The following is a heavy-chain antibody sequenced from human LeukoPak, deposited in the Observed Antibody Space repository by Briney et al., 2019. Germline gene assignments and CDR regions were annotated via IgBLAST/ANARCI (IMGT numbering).Heavy chain of an antibody. D-gene: IGHD2-15*01. CDR2: ISSSSSYI. Sequence: GGSLRLSCAASGFTFSSYSMNWVRQAPGKGLEWVSSISSSSSYIYYADSAKGRFTISRDNAKNSLYLQMNSLRAEDTAVYYCARGRCSGGSCFDPWGQGTLVTVSS. V-gene: IGHV3-21*01. CDR3: ARGRCSGGSCFDP. CDR1: GFTFSSYS. J-gene: IGHJ5*02.